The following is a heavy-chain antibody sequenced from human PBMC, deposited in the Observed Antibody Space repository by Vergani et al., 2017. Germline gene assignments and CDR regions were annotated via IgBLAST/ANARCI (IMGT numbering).Heavy chain of an antibody. CDR2: ISWNSGSI. V-gene: IGHV3-9*01. CDR3: AKDMSIGVAGTFFDY. Sequence: EVQLVESGGGLVQPGRSLRLSCAASGFTFDDYAMHWVRQAPGKGLEWVSGISWNSGSIGYADSVKGRFTISRDNAKNSLYLQMNSLRAEDTALYYCAKDMSIGVAGTFFDYWGQGTLVTVSS. CDR1: GFTFDDYA. J-gene: IGHJ4*02. D-gene: IGHD6-19*01.